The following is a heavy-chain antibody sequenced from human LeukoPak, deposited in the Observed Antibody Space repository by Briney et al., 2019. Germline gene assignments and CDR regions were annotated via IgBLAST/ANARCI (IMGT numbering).Heavy chain of an antibody. D-gene: IGHD2-8*01. J-gene: IGHJ6*02. CDR1: GYTFTGYY. Sequence: ASVKVSCKASGYTFTGYYMHWVRQAPGQGLEWMGWISAYNGNTNYAQKLQGRVTMTTDTSTSTAYMELRSLRSDDTAVYYCVRMYYYGMDVWGQGTTVTVSS. CDR3: VRMYYYGMDV. CDR2: ISAYNGNT. V-gene: IGHV1-18*04.